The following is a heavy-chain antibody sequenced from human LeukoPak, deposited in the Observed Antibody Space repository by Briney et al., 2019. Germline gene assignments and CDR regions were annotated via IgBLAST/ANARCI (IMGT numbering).Heavy chain of an antibody. V-gene: IGHV4-38-2*02. D-gene: IGHD6-6*01. Sequence: SETLSLTCTVSGYSISSGYYWGWIRQPPGKGLEWIGSVYHSGSTYYNPSLKSRVTISVDTSKNQFSLKLSSVTAADTAVYYCWGSPPHSSSPFDYWGQGTLVTVSS. CDR1: GYSISSGYY. CDR3: WGSPPHSSSPFDY. CDR2: VYHSGST. J-gene: IGHJ4*02.